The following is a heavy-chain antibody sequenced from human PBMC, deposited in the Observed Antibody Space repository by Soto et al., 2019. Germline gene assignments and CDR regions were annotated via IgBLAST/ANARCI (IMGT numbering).Heavy chain of an antibody. Sequence: QLHLVQSGAVVKKPGASVTVSCSASGYPVTAYYMHWVRQAPGRGLEWMGGINPATGTAKYTQTFQGRVNMSRDTSTSTVFMELSCLTSEDAAVFYCARGGGVGVAGSAAFDMWGQGTLVTVSS. D-gene: IGHD3-3*01. CDR1: GYPVTAYY. CDR2: INPATGTA. V-gene: IGHV1-46*01. J-gene: IGHJ3*02. CDR3: ARGGGVGVAGSAAFDM.